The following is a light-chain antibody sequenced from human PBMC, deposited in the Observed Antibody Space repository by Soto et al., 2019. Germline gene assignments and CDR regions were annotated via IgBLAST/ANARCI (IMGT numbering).Light chain of an antibody. J-gene: IGKJ3*01. CDR3: QQSYSTHST. V-gene: IGKV1-39*01. Sequence: DIQMTQSPSSLSASVGDRVTITCRASQSISSYLNWYQQKPGKAPKLLIYAASSLQSGVTSRFSGSGSGTAFTLTISSLQPEDFATYYCQQSYSTHSTFGPGTNVDIK. CDR1: QSISSY. CDR2: AAS.